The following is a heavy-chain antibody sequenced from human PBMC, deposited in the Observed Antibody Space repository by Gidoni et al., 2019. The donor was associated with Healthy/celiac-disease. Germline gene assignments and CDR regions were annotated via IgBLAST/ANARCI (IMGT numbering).Heavy chain of an antibody. CDR3: ARDLYSSSWYYYFDY. D-gene: IGHD6-13*01. CDR2: IKQDGSEK. V-gene: IGHV3-7*04. CDR1: GLTFSSYW. Sequence: CAASGLTFSSYWMSWVRQAPGKGLEWVANIKQDGSEKYYVDSVKGRFTISRDNAKNSLYLQMNSLRAEDTAVYYCARDLYSSSWYYYFDYWGQGTLVTVSS. J-gene: IGHJ4*02.